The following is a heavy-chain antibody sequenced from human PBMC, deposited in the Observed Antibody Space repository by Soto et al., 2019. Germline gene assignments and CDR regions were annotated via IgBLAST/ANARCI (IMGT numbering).Heavy chain of an antibody. CDR1: GGSFSGYY. J-gene: IGHJ6*03. CDR3: ARELPGYSSTWYYYYYYMDV. Sequence: PSETLSLTCAVYGGSFSGYYWSWIRQPPGKGLEWIGDINHSGSTNYNPSLKGRVTISGDTSKNQFSLKLSSVTAADTAVYYFARELPGYSSTWYYYYYYMDVWGKGTTVTVSS. D-gene: IGHD6-13*01. CDR2: INHSGST. V-gene: IGHV4-34*01.